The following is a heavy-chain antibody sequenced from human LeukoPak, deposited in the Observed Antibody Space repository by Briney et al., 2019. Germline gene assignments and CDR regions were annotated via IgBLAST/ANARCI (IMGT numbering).Heavy chain of an antibody. Sequence: GASVKVSCKASGYTFTSYGISWVRQAPGQGLEWMGWVSAYNGNTNYAQKLQGRVTMTTDTSTSTAYMELRSLRSDDTAVYYCARAGAAAGTFWLDYWGQGTLVTVSS. V-gene: IGHV1-18*01. CDR3: ARAGAAAGTFWLDY. D-gene: IGHD6-13*01. CDR2: VSAYNGNT. J-gene: IGHJ4*02. CDR1: GYTFTSYG.